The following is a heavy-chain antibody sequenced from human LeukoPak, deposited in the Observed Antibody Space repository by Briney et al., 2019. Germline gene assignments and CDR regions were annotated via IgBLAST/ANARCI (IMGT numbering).Heavy chain of an antibody. D-gene: IGHD3-22*01. J-gene: IGHJ4*02. CDR2: IYYSGRT. CDR1: GGSISSYY. Sequence: SETLSHTCNVSGGSISSYYWSWIRQPPGKGLEWIGYIYYSGRTNYNPSLKSRVTISVDTSKNQFSLKLSSVAAADTAVYYCARDKSDSSGYYYFDYWGQGTLVTVSS. CDR3: ARDKSDSSGYYYFDY. V-gene: IGHV4-59*01.